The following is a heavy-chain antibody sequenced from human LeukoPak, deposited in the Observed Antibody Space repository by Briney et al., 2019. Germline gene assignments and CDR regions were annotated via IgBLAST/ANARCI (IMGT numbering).Heavy chain of an antibody. CDR2: INPSGGST. Sequence: GASVKVSCKASGYTFTSYYMHWVRQAPGQGLEWMGIINPSGGSTSYAQKFQGRVTMTEDTSTDTAYMELSSLRSEDTAVYYCATERPPKLTGYRTLDYWGQGTLVTVSS. V-gene: IGHV1-46*01. D-gene: IGHD3-9*01. J-gene: IGHJ4*02. CDR3: ATERPPKLTGYRTLDY. CDR1: GYTFTSYY.